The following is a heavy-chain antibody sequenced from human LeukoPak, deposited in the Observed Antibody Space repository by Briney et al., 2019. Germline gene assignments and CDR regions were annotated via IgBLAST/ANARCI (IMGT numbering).Heavy chain of an antibody. Sequence: PGGSLRLSCAASGFTFSSYSTNWVRQAPGKGLEWVSYISSGGSTIYYADSVRGRFTISRDTAKNSLYLEMNSLRDEDTAMYYCVRGDQEASEPAFDYWGQGTLVTVSS. D-gene: IGHD1-14*01. CDR3: VRGDQEASEPAFDY. V-gene: IGHV3-48*02. CDR1: GFTFSSYS. CDR2: ISSGGSTI. J-gene: IGHJ4*02.